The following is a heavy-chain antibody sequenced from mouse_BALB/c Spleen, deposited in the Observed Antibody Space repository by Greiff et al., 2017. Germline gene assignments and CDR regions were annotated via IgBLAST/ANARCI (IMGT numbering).Heavy chain of an antibody. Sequence: QVQLQQSGAELVRPGTSVKVSCKASGYAFTNYLIEWVKQRPGQGLEWIGVINPGSGGTNYTEKFKGKETLTADKSSSTAYMQLSSLTSDDSAVYFCARSEGAYWGQGTLVTVSA. V-gene: IGHV1-54*03. CDR3: ARSEGAY. CDR1: GYAFTNYL. CDR2: INPGSGGT. J-gene: IGHJ3*01.